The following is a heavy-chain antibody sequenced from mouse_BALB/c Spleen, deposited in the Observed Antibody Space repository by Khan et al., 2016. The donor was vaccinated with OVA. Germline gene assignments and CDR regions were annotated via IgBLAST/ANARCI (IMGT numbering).Heavy chain of an antibody. V-gene: IGHV14-3*02. CDR3: AYSLLIYAMNY. Sequence: VQLQQSGAELMKPGASVKLSCTVSGFNIKDTYMHWVKQRPEQGLEWIGRIDPANGNTKYDPKFQGKATMTADTSSNTAYLQLSSLTSEDTAVYYCAYSLLIYAMNYWGQGTSVTVSS. CDR2: IDPANGNT. CDR1: GFNIKDTY. J-gene: IGHJ4*01. D-gene: IGHD1-2*01.